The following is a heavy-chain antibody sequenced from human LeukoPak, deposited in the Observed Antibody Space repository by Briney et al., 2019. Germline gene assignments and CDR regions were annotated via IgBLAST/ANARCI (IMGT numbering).Heavy chain of an antibody. V-gene: IGHV3-11*01. CDR2: ISGSGSAT. Sequence: GGSLRLSCAASGFTFSDYYMSWIRQAPGKGLEWVSYISGSGSATNTAGSVKGRFTISRDNAKNSLFLQMNGLRAEDTAVYYCARDIRDYDILTGYYIIYFDYWGQGTLVTVSS. D-gene: IGHD3-9*01. J-gene: IGHJ4*02. CDR1: GFTFSDYY. CDR3: ARDIRDYDILTGYYIIYFDY.